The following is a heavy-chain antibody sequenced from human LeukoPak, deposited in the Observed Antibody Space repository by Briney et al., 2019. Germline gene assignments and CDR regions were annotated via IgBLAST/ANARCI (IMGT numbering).Heavy chain of an antibody. V-gene: IGHV4-38-2*02. CDR3: ARDPGNYYDSSGYYDY. Sequence: PSETLSLTCSVSGYSISSGYYWGWIRQPPGKGLEWIGIIYHSGTTYYNPSLKSRVTISIDTSKNQSSLKLSSVTAADTAVYYCARDPGNYYDSSGYYDYWGQGTLVTVSS. CDR2: IYHSGTT. CDR1: GYSISSGYY. D-gene: IGHD3-22*01. J-gene: IGHJ4*02.